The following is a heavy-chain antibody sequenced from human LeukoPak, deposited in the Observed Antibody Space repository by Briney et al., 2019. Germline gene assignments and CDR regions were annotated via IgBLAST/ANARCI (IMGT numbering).Heavy chain of an antibody. Sequence: SVKVSCKASGCTFSSYAISWVRQPPGQGLEWMGIIIPIRGITNYAQKFQGRVTITTDKSTSTAYMEMSSLRSEDTAVYDCVRERGRRYCSSTSCYRPRNWFDSWGQGTLVTVSS. CDR1: GCTFSSYA. J-gene: IGHJ5*01. D-gene: IGHD2-2*01. CDR2: IIPIRGIT. V-gene: IGHV1-69*04. CDR3: VRERGRRYCSSTSCYRPRNWFDS.